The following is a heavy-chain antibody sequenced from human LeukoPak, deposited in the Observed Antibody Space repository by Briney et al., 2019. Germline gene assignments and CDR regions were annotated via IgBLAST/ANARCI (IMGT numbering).Heavy chain of an antibody. Sequence: GGSLRLSCTASGFTFGDYAMSWVRQAPGKGLEWVGFIRSKAYGGTTEYAASVKGRFTISRDDSKSIAYLQMNSLKTEDTAVYYCTRDSQQWKNVLGGYWGQGTLVTVSS. V-gene: IGHV3-49*04. D-gene: IGHD6-19*01. CDR3: TRDSQQWKNVLGGY. J-gene: IGHJ4*02. CDR2: IRSKAYGGTT. CDR1: GFTFGDYA.